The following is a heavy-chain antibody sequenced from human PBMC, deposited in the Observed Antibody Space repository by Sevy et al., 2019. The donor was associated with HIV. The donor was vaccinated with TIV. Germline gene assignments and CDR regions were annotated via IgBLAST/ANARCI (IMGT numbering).Heavy chain of an antibody. CDR1: GFTFSSYG. CDR3: AKEIEVVAASLYYYYGMDV. V-gene: IGHV3-30*18. J-gene: IGHJ6*02. Sequence: GGSLRLSCAASGFTFSSYGMHWVRQAPGKGLEWVAVISYDGSNKYYAYSVKGRFTISRDNSKNTLYLQMNSLRAEDTAVYYCAKEIEVVAASLYYYYGMDVWGQGTTVTVSS. D-gene: IGHD2-15*01. CDR2: ISYDGSNK.